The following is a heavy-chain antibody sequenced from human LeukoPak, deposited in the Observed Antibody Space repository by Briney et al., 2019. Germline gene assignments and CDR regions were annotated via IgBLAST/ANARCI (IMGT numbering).Heavy chain of an antibody. Sequence: GGSLRLSCAASGFTFSSYWMNWVRQTPGKGLEWVSVIYGADNTYYADSVKGRFTISRDNSKNTLYLQMNSLRGEDTAVYYCARDAFNGSGLDAFDIWGQGTMVTVSS. D-gene: IGHD3-10*01. CDR1: GFTFSSYW. J-gene: IGHJ3*02. CDR2: IYGADNT. V-gene: IGHV3-66*01. CDR3: ARDAFNGSGLDAFDI.